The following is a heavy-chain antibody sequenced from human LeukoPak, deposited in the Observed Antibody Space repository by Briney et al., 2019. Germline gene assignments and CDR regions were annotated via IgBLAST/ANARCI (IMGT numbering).Heavy chain of an antibody. Sequence: SETLSLTCAVYGGSFSGYYWSWIRQPPGKGLEWIGEINRSGSTNYNPSLKSRVTISVDTSKNQFSLKLSSVTAADTAVYYCARGRGRWVTTGWFDPWGQGTLVTVSS. V-gene: IGHV4-34*01. CDR3: ARGRGRWVTTGWFDP. J-gene: IGHJ5*02. D-gene: IGHD4-17*01. CDR2: INRSGST. CDR1: GGSFSGYY.